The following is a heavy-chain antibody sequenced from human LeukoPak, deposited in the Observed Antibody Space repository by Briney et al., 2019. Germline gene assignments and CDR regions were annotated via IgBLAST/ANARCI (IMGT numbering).Heavy chain of an antibody. CDR2: ISAYNGNT. D-gene: IGHD3-22*01. Sequence: RASVKVSCKASGYTLTSYGISWVRQAPGQGLEWMGWISAYNGNTNYAQKLQGRVTMTTDTSTSTAYMELRSLRSDDTAVYYCARDRIYDSSGYYTYWGQGTLVTVSS. CDR3: ARDRIYDSSGYYTY. J-gene: IGHJ4*02. V-gene: IGHV1-18*01. CDR1: GYTLTSYG.